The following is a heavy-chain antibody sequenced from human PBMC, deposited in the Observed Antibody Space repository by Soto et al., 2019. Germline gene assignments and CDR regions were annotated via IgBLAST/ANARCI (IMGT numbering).Heavy chain of an antibody. CDR1: GDSINNGGHY. CDR3: GRSAVGATKSGFDS. D-gene: IGHD1-26*01. V-gene: IGHV4-31*03. J-gene: IGHJ4*02. CDR2: IYYSGTT. Sequence: QVQLQESGPGLVKPSQTLSLTCNVSGDSINNGGHYWSWIRQPPGKGLEWIGFIYYSGTTYYNPSLKSRVTISVHTSKIQFSLKLNSVTAADTAVYYCGRSAVGATKSGFDSWGQGTLVTVSS.